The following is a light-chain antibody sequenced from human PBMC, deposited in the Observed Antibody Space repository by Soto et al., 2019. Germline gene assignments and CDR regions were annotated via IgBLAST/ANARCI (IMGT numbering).Light chain of an antibody. CDR3: QSYDTSLSAYV. V-gene: IGLV1-40*01. J-gene: IGLJ1*01. Sequence: QSVLTQPPSVSGAPGQRVTISCTGSSSNIGAGYDVHWYQQLPGTAPKLLIYGNSNRPSGVPDRFSGSKSGTSASLAITGLQAEDEADSYCQSYDTSLSAYVFGTGAKVTGL. CDR1: SSNIGAGYD. CDR2: GNS.